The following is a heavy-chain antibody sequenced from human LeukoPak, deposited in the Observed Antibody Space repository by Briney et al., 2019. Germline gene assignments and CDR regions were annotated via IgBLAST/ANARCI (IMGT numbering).Heavy chain of an antibody. CDR1: GFSFSTYW. CDR3: ARGPTYYDFWSGYKYFDL. J-gene: IGHJ4*02. CDR2: IKHDGSEK. D-gene: IGHD3-3*01. Sequence: PGGSLRLSCAPSGFSFSTYWMGWVRQAPGKGLEWVANIKHDGSEKYYVDSVKGRFTISRDNAKNSLYLQMNSLRAEDTAVYYCARGPTYYDFWSGYKYFDLWGQGTLVTASS. V-gene: IGHV3-7*01.